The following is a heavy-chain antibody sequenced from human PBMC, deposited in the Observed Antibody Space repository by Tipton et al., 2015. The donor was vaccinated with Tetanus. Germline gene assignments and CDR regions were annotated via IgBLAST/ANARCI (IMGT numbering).Heavy chain of an antibody. CDR2: VDDSGST. J-gene: IGHJ5*02. CDR3: ARGTWLYTSTYHRHWLDP. CDR1: GGSLSSGTFY. D-gene: IGHD6-13*01. Sequence: TLSLTCSLSGGSLSSGTFYWDWIRQPPGKGLEWIGEVDDSGSTNYSPPLKSRVTISLDTSKNEFSLTLSSVTAADTAVYYCARGTWLYTSTYHRHWLDPWGQGTLVTVSS. V-gene: IGHV4-39*07.